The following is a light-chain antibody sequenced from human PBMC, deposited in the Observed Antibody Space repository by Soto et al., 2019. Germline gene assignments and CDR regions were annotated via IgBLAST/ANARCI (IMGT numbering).Light chain of an antibody. CDR3: QQYGSLSWT. V-gene: IGKV3-20*01. Sequence: EIVLTQSPGTLSLSPGERATLSCRASQSVSSSYLAWYQHKFGQAPRLLIYGASSRATGIPDRFSGSGSGADFTLTISRLEPEDFAVYYCQQYGSLSWTFGQVTMVAIK. CDR1: QSVSSSY. J-gene: IGKJ1*01. CDR2: GAS.